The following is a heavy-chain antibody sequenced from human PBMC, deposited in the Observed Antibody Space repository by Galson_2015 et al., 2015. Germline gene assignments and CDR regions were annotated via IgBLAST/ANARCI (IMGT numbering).Heavy chain of an antibody. CDR2: IKQDGSEK. V-gene: IGHV3-7*03. J-gene: IGHJ4*02. CDR1: GFTFSNYW. D-gene: IGHD3-10*01. Sequence: SLRLSCAASGFTFSNYWMSWVRQAPGKGLEWVANIKQDGSEKYYVDSVKGRFTISRDNAKNSLYLQINSLRAEDTAIYYCASQTWTGYSDYWGQGSLVTVSS. CDR3: ASQTWTGYSDY.